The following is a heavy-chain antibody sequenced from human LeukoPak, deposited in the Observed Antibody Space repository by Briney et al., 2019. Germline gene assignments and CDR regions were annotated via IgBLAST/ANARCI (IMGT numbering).Heavy chain of an antibody. CDR2: ISAYNGNT. CDR3: ARDDWQWLELDY. J-gene: IGHJ4*02. D-gene: IGHD6-19*01. Sequence: ASVKVSCKASGYTFTSYGISWVRQAPGQELEWMGWISAYNGNTNYAQKLQGRVTMTTDTSTSTAYMELRSLRSDDTAVYYCARDDWQWLELDYWGQGTLVTVSS. CDR1: GYTFTSYG. V-gene: IGHV1-18*01.